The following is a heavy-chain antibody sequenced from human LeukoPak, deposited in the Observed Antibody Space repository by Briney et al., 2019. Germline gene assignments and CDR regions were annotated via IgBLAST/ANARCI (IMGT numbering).Heavy chain of an antibody. CDR2: IYYSGNT. J-gene: IGHJ3*02. CDR3: ASSKTPWIQLWFFDI. Sequence: SETLSLTCTVSGDSINGFYWNWIRQPPGKGLEWIGYIYYSGNTNYNPSLKSRVTISVDTSTNQFSLKLSSVTAADTDVYYCASSKTPWIQLWFFDIWDQGTMVTVSS. CDR1: GDSINGFY. D-gene: IGHD5-18*01. V-gene: IGHV4-59*01.